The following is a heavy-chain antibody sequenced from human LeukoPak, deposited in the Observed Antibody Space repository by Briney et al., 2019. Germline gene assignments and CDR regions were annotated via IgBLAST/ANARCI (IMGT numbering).Heavy chain of an antibody. D-gene: IGHD6-13*01. CDR2: ISGSGGST. J-gene: IGHJ4*02. Sequence: SGGSLRLCCAASGFTFSSYDMSWVRQAPGKGLEWVSAISGSGGSTYYADSVKGRFTISRDNSKNTLYLQMNSLRAEDTAVYYCAKGVGIAAAGDYFDYWGQGTLVTVSS. V-gene: IGHV3-23*01. CDR1: GFTFSSYD. CDR3: AKGVGIAAAGDYFDY.